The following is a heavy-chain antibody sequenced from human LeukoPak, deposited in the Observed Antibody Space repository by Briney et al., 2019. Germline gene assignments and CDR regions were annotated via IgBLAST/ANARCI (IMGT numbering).Heavy chain of an antibody. CDR3: ARLMVRGVITHYYYYMDV. D-gene: IGHD3-10*01. CDR1: GYSISSGYY. CDR2: INHSGST. V-gene: IGHV4-38-2*02. J-gene: IGHJ6*03. Sequence: SETLSLTCTVSGYSISSGYYWSWIRQPPGKGLEWIGEINHSGSTNYNPSLKSRVTISVDTSKNQFSLKLSSVTAADTAVYYCARLMVRGVITHYYYYMDVWGKGTTVTISS.